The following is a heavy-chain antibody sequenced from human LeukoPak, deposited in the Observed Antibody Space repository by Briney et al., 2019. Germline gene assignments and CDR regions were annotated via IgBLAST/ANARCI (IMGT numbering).Heavy chain of an antibody. Sequence: ASVKVSCKASGYTFTSYGISWVRQAPGQGLEWMGWISAYNGNTNHAQKLQGRVTMTTDTSTSTAYMELRSLRSDDTAVYYCAREQQLVSFFDYWGQGTLVTVSS. V-gene: IGHV1-18*01. CDR3: AREQQLVSFFDY. D-gene: IGHD6-13*01. CDR1: GYTFTSYG. J-gene: IGHJ4*02. CDR2: ISAYNGNT.